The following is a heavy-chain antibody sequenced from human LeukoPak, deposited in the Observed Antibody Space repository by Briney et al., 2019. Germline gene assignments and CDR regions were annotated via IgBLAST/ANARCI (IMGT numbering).Heavy chain of an antibody. V-gene: IGHV1-2*02. CDR1: GYTFTGYS. Sequence: GAPVKVSCKASGYTFTGYSMHWVRQAPGQGLEWMGWINPNSGGTDYAQKFQGRVTMTRDTSISTAYIELSRLRSDDTAVYYCARDLPRFGGWLSAWGQGTLVTVSS. J-gene: IGHJ5*02. D-gene: IGHD3-16*01. CDR2: INPNSGGT. CDR3: ARDLPRFGGWLSA.